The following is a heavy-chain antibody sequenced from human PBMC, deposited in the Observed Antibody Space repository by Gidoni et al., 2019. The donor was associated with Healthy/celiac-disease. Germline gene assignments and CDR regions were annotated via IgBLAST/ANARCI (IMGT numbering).Heavy chain of an antibody. D-gene: IGHD3-10*01. CDR1: GYSISSGYY. J-gene: IGHJ4*02. CDR2: IYHSGST. V-gene: IGHV4-38-2*02. CDR3: ARVLVRGGSKDY. Sequence: QVQLQESGPGLVKPSETLSLTCTVSGYSISSGYYWGWSRQPPGKGLEWIGSIYHSGSTYYNPSLKSRVTISVDTSKNQFSLKLSSVTAADTAVYYCARVLVRGGSKDYWGQGTLVTVSS.